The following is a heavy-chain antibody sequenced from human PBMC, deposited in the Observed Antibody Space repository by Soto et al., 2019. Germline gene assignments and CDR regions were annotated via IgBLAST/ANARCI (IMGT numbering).Heavy chain of an antibody. J-gene: IGHJ5*02. CDR1: GFTFSIYV. CDR2: LTVNGDTT. Sequence: PGGSLRLSCAASGFTFSIYVMSWVRQAPGKGLEWVSTLTVNGDTTYYSASVKGRFTVSRNNSKNTLYLQMHNLRAADTAVYYCARKGRPRYDKGTWFDPWGLGTLVTVSS. D-gene: IGHD5-12*01. V-gene: IGHV3-23*01. CDR3: ARKGRPRYDKGTWFDP.